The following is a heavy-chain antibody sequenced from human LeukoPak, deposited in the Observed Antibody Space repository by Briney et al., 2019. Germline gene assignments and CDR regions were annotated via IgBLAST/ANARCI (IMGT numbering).Heavy chain of an antibody. CDR1: GFTFSDYY. CDR2: IGGNSYYT. CDR3: ARGDGGNSAFDY. V-gene: IGHV3-11*05. D-gene: IGHD4-23*01. Sequence: GGSLRLSCAASGFTFSDYYMSWIRQTPEKGLEWVSYIGGNSYYTNYADSVEGRFTISRDNAKNSLYLQMNSLRAEDTAVYYCARGDGGNSAFDYWGQGNLVTVSS. J-gene: IGHJ4*02.